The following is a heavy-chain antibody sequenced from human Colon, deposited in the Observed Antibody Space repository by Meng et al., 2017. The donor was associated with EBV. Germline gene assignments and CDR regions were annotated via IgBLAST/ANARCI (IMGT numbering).Heavy chain of an antibody. CDR1: GGSISSSHW. D-gene: IGHD2-21*01. J-gene: IGHJ4*02. Sequence: GQLKEAGPGLVKPSGTLSRTCAVSGGSISSSHWWTWVRPPPGKGLEWIGEVYHTGSTKYNPSLKSRLTISVDKSKNQFSLNLTSVTAADTAVYYCARVWQSLTAFFDSWGQGTLVTVSS. CDR3: ARVWQSLTAFFDS. V-gene: IGHV4-4*02. CDR2: VYHTGST.